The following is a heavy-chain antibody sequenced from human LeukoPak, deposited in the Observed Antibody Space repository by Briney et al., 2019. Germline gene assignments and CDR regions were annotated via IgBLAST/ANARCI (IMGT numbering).Heavy chain of an antibody. Sequence: GASVKVSCKASGYTFTSYGISWVRQAPGQGLEWMGWISAYNGNTNYAQKLQGRVTMTTDTSTSTAYMELRSLRSDDTAVYYCARAGPITIFGVVTGPWGQGTLVTVSS. CDR1: GYTFTSYG. CDR3: ARAGPITIFGVVTGP. J-gene: IGHJ5*02. V-gene: IGHV1-18*01. CDR2: ISAYNGNT. D-gene: IGHD3-3*01.